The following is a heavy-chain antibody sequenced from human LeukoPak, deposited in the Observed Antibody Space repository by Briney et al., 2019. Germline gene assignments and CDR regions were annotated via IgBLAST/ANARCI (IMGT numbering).Heavy chain of an antibody. Sequence: PSETLSLTCAVYGGSFSGYYWSWIRQPPGKGLEWIGEINHSGSTNYNPSLKSRVTIPVDTSKNQFSLKLSAVTAADTAVYYCARGITMVRYFDYWGQGTMVTVSS. CDR3: ARGITMVRYFDY. CDR1: GGSFSGYY. D-gene: IGHD3-10*01. J-gene: IGHJ4*02. V-gene: IGHV4-34*01. CDR2: INHSGST.